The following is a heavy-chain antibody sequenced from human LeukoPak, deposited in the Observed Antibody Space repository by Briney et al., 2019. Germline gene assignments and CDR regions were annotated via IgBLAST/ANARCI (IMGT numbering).Heavy chain of an antibody. Sequence: SVKVSCKASGGTFSSYAISWVRQAPGQGLEWMGRIIPILGIANYAQKFQGRVTITADKSTSTAYMELSSLRSEDTAVYYCARAGFRSDPLPDYWGQGTLVTVSS. V-gene: IGHV1-69*04. J-gene: IGHJ4*02. CDR2: IIPILGIA. CDR3: ARAGFRSDPLPDY. D-gene: IGHD2-15*01. CDR1: GGTFSSYA.